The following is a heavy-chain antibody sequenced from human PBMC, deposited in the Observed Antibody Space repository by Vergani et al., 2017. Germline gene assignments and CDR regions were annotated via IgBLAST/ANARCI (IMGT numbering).Heavy chain of an antibody. CDR2: IIPILGIA. J-gene: IGHJ6*02. Sequence: QVQLVQSGAEVKKPGSSVKVSCKASGGTFSSYTISWVRQAPGQGLEWMGRIIPILGIANYAQKFQGRVTITADKSTSTAYMELSSLRSEDAAVYYCASFSDQGITGTAVADVWGQGTTVTVSS. CDR1: GGTFSSYT. V-gene: IGHV1-69*02. D-gene: IGHD1-20*01. CDR3: ASFSDQGITGTAVADV.